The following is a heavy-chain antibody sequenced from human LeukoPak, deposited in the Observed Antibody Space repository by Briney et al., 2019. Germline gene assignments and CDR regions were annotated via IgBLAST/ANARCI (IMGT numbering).Heavy chain of an antibody. J-gene: IGHJ5*02. V-gene: IGHV1-46*01. CDR2: INPSGGST. D-gene: IGHD3-16*02. CDR1: GYTFTSYY. CDR3: ARGRHTFGGVIVRFDP. Sequence: GASVTVSCKASGYTFTSYYMHWVRQAPGQGLEWMGIINPSGGSTSYAQKFQGRVTMTRDMSTSTVYMELSSLRSEDTAVYYCARGRHTFGGVIVRFDPWGQGTLVTVSS.